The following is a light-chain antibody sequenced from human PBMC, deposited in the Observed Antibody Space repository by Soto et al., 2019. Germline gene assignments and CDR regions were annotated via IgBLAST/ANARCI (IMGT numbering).Light chain of an antibody. J-gene: IGLJ1*01. CDR1: SSNIGSNT. V-gene: IGLV1-44*01. Sequence: QSVLTQPPSASGTPGQRVTISCSGSSSNIGSNTVNWYQQLPGTAPKLLIYSNNQLPSGVPDRFSGSKSGTSASLAISGLLSEDEADYYCAAWDDSLNAFYVFGTGTKVNVL. CDR3: AAWDDSLNAFYV. CDR2: SNN.